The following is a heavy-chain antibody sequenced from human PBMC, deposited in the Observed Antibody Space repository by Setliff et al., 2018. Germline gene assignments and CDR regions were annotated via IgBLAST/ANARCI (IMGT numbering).Heavy chain of an antibody. J-gene: IGHJ4*02. CDR3: ASGHRYGYLFEY. V-gene: IGHV3-7*03. Sequence: GGSLRLSCVTSGFSFGDYAMNWVRQAPGKGLEWVANIKRDGREIYYVDSVKGRFTISRDNAKNSLYLQMNSLRAEDTAVYYCASGHRYGYLFEYWGQGTLVTVSS. D-gene: IGHD5-18*01. CDR2: IKRDGREI. CDR1: GFSFGDYA.